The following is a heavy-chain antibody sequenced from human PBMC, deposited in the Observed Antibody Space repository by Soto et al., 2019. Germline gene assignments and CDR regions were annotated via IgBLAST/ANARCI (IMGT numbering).Heavy chain of an antibody. Sequence: ASVKVSCKSSGYTFTDFYIHWVRQVPGQGLEWVGWINPKNGGINYAQKFQGRVTMTRDTSVSTSYMDLNRLNFDDSAIYYCVRGQSVLYLDLWGRGTQVTVSS. CDR1: GYTFTDFY. CDR3: VRGQSVLYLDL. J-gene: IGHJ1*01. CDR2: INPKNGGI. D-gene: IGHD1-20*01. V-gene: IGHV1-2*02.